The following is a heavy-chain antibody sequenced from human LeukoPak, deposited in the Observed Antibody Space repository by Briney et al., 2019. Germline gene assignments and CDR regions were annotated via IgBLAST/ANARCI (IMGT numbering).Heavy chain of an antibody. CDR1: GHSISNSNW. CDR2: SNDSGSI. D-gene: IGHD2-2*01. V-gene: IGHV4-28*05. J-gene: IGHJ4*02. CDR3: ARIRCTTTSCYVDY. Sequence: PSETLSLTCAVSGHSISNSNWWGGIRRPPGKGREGSGDSNDSGSIYYHPSLKSRVTMSVDTSKNQFSLKLTSVTAVDTAVYYCARIRCTTTSCYVDYWGQGTLVTVSS.